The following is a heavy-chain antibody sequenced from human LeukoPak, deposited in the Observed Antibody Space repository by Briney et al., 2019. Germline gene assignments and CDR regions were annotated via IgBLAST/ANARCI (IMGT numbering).Heavy chain of an antibody. V-gene: IGHV1-18*01. CDR3: AIGYCRGGSCDDEPGDAFDI. CDR2: ISAYNGNT. J-gene: IGHJ3*02. CDR1: GYTFTSYG. D-gene: IGHD2-15*01. Sequence: GASVKVSCKASGYTFTSYGISWVRRAPGQGLEWMGWISAYNGNTNYAQKLQGRVTMTRDMSTSTVYMELSSLRSEDTAVYYCAIGYCRGGSCDDEPGDAFDIWGQGTMVAVSS.